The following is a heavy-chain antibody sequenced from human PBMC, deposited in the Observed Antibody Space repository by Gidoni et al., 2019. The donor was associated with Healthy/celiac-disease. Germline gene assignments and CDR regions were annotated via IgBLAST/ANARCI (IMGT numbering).Heavy chain of an antibody. J-gene: IGHJ4*02. CDR2: IRGSGGST. V-gene: IGHV3-23*01. CDR1: GFTFSSYA. Sequence: EVQLLESGGGLVQPGGSLRLSCAASGFTFSSYAMTWLRQAPGKGLEWVSAIRGSGGSTYYADSVKGRFTISRDNSKNTLYRQMNSLRAEDTAVYYCAKDTRRYGSGSYAEYWGQGTLVTVSS. CDR3: AKDTRRYGSGSYAEY. D-gene: IGHD3-10*01.